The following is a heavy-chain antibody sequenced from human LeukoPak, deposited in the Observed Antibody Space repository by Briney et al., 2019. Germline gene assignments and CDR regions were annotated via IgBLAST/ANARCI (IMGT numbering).Heavy chain of an antibody. J-gene: IGHJ4*02. CDR3: ARGGEYSSSWVRYYFDY. D-gene: IGHD6-6*01. Sequence: GGSLRLSCAASGFTASSNYMSWVRQAPGKGLEWVSVIYSGGSTYYADSVKGRFTISRHNSKNTLYLQMNSLRAEDTAVYYCARGGEYSSSWVRYYFDYWGQGTLVTVSS. V-gene: IGHV3-53*04. CDR1: GFTASSNY. CDR2: IYSGGST.